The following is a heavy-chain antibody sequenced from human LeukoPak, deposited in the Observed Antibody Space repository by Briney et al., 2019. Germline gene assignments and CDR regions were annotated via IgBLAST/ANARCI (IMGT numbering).Heavy chain of an antibody. J-gene: IGHJ3*02. Sequence: GASVKVSCKASGYTFTSYGISWVRQAPGQGLEWMGWISAYNGNTNYAQKLQGRVTMTTDTSTSTAYMELRSLRSDDTAVYYCARVRNSSGRPRDPDAFDIWGQGTMVTVSS. V-gene: IGHV1-18*01. CDR3: ARVRNSSGRPRDPDAFDI. D-gene: IGHD6-19*01. CDR1: GYTFTSYG. CDR2: ISAYNGNT.